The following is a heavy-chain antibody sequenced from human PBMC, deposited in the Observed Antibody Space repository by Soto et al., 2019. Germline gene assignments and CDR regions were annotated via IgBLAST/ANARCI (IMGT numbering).Heavy chain of an antibody. D-gene: IGHD1-7*01. CDR1: GYTFTSYD. CDR2: MSAYSGNT. J-gene: IGHJ5*02. V-gene: IGHV1-18*01. Sequence: ASVKVSCKASGYTFTSYDINWVRQATGQGLEWMGWMSAYSGNTNYAQKLQGRVTMTTDTSTSTAYMELRSLRSDDTAVYYCARAGIGTTSNWFDPWGQGTLVTVSS. CDR3: ARAGIGTTSNWFDP.